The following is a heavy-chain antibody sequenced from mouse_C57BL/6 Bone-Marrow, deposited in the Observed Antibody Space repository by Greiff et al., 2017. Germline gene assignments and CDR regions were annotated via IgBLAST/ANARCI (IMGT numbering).Heavy chain of an antibody. J-gene: IGHJ2*01. CDR2: IDPENGDT. CDR3: TTPLDY. Sequence: EVQLQQSGAELVRPGASVKLSCTASGFNIKDDYMHWVKQRPEPGLEWIGWIDPENGDTETASKFQGKATITADTSSNTAYLHLSSLTSEDTAVYYCTTPLDYRGPGTTLTVSS. CDR1: GFNIKDDY. V-gene: IGHV14-4*01.